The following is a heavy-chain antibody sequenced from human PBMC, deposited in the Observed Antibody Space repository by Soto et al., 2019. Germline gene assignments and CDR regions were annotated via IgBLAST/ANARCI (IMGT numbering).Heavy chain of an antibody. CDR1: GYSISSGYY. V-gene: IGHV4-38-2*02. CDR3: ARESPEDYYDSSGPRFDP. J-gene: IGHJ5*02. D-gene: IGHD3-22*01. CDR2: IYHSGST. Sequence: SETLSLTCAVSGYSISSGYYWGWIRQPPGKGLEWIGSIYHSGSTYYNPSLKSRVTISVDTSKNQFSLKLSSVTAADTAVYYCARESPEDYYDSSGPRFDPWGQGTLVTVSS.